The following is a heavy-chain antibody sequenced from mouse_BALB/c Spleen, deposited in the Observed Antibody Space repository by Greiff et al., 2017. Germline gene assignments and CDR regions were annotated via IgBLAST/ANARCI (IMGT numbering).Heavy chain of an antibody. Sequence: EVQRVESGGGLVQPGGSLRLSCATSGFTFTDYYMSWVRQPPGKALEWLGFIRNKANGYTTEYSASVKGRFTISRDNSQSILYLQMNTLRAEDSATYYCARAGSSVDYWGQGTTLTVSS. J-gene: IGHJ2*01. V-gene: IGHV7-3*02. D-gene: IGHD1-1*01. CDR2: IRNKANGYTT. CDR3: ARAGSSVDY. CDR1: GFTFTDYY.